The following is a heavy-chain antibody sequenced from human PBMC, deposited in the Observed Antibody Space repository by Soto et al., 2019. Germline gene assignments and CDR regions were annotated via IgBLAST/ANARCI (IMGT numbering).Heavy chain of an antibody. CDR2: IIPILGIA. D-gene: IGHD3-9*01. J-gene: IGHJ6*02. CDR1: GGTFSSYT. CDR3: ARGLAIYYYGMDV. V-gene: IGHV1-69*02. Sequence: QVQLVQSGAEVKKPGSSVKVSCKASGGTFSSYTISWVRQAPGQGLEWMGRIIPILGIANYEQKFQGRVTITADKSTSPAYREQSSLRSEDTAVYYGARGLAIYYYGMDVWGQGTTVTVSS.